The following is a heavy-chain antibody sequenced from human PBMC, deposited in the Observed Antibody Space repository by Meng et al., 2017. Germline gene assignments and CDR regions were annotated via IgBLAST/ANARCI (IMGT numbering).Heavy chain of an antibody. J-gene: IGHJ4*02. CDR2: INHSGST. V-gene: IGHV4-34*01. Sequence: QVELQEWGAGLLKLSESLHLPCAVYGGSFSGYYWSWIRQPPGKGLEWIGEINHSGSTNYNPSLKSRVTISVDTSKNQFSLKLSSVTAADTAVYYCARRGIAARPFYYWGQGTLVTVSS. CDR3: ARRGIAARPFYY. D-gene: IGHD6-6*01. CDR1: GGSFSGYY.